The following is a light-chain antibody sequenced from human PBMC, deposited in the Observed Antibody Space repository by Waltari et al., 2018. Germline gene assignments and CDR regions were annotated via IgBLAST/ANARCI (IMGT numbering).Light chain of an antibody. Sequence: EIVMTPSPATLSVSPGDRATLPCRASQSVSSKLPWYQQKPGQAPRPLIYGAPTRATGIAARFSGSGSGTEFTLTISSLQSEDFAFYYCQQYNDWPLLTFGGGTKVEIK. CDR2: GAP. CDR1: QSVSSK. V-gene: IGKV3-15*01. J-gene: IGKJ4*01. CDR3: QQYNDWPLLT.